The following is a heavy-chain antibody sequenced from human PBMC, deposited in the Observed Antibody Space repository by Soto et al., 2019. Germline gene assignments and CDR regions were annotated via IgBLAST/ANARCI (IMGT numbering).Heavy chain of an antibody. CDR2: IDWDDDK. CDR1: GLSVSTSGMC. V-gene: IGHV2-70*11. J-gene: IGHJ2*01. D-gene: IGHD3-22*01. Sequence: SGPTLVNPTQTLTLTCTFSGLSVSTSGMCVSWIRQPPGKALEWLARIDWDDDKYYSTSLKTRLTISKDTSKNQVVLTMTNMDPVDTATYYCVFFLMIRRPPRSTLFPTRRSSDL. CDR3: VFFLMIRRPPRSTLFPTRRSSDL.